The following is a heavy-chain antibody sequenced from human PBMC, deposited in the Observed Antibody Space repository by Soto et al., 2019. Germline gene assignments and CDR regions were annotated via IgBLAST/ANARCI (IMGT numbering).Heavy chain of an antibody. Sequence: EVQLLESGGGLVQPGGSLRLSCAASGFTFTNYAMGWVRQAQGKGLKWVSAISGGAGTTNYADSVKGRFTISRDNSKNPPYLTMNSLRAEDTAVYYCAKLDGYTVSQYHSDYWGRGALVTVSS. CDR2: ISGGAGTT. CDR3: AKLDGYTVSQYHSDY. D-gene: IGHD5-12*01. V-gene: IGHV3-23*01. CDR1: GFTFTNYA. J-gene: IGHJ4*02.